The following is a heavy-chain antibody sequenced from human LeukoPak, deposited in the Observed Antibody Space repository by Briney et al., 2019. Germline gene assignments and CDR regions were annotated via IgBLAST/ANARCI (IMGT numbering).Heavy chain of an antibody. Sequence: PGGSLRLSCAASGFTFSSYAMHWVRQAPGKGLEWVAVISYDGSNKYYADSVKGRFTISRDNSKNTLYLQMNSLRAEDTAVYYCARDTLVATYYMDVWGKGTTVTVSS. D-gene: IGHD5-12*01. CDR3: ARDTLVATYYMDV. J-gene: IGHJ6*03. V-gene: IGHV3-30-3*01. CDR1: GFTFSSYA. CDR2: ISYDGSNK.